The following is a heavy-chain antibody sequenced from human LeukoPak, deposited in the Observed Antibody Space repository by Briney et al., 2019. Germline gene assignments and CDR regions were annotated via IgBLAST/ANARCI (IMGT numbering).Heavy chain of an antibody. V-gene: IGHV3-21*01. CDR1: GFTFTTYS. CDR2: ISSGSSAI. J-gene: IGHJ3*02. Sequence: GGSLRLSCEASGFTFTTYSMTWVRQAPGKGLEWVSIISSGSSAIFSADALKGRFTISRDDAKNLLYLDMNSLRAEDTAVYYCARLGARVGRVWSGPKKNAFDIWGQGTMVTVSS. CDR3: ARLGARVGRVWSGPKKNAFDI. D-gene: IGHD1-26*01.